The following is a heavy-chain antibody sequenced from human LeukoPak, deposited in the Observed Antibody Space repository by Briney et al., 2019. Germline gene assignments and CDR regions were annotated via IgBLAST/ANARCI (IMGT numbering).Heavy chain of an antibody. D-gene: IGHD6-13*01. Sequence: GGSLRLSCAAAGFTVSSNYMSWVRQAPGKGLEWVSILYSGGTTYYADSVKGRFTISRDNSKNTLYLQMNSLRAEDTAVYYCAKGTSSNWYLLDYWGQGTLVTVSS. J-gene: IGHJ4*02. CDR1: GFTVSSNY. CDR2: LYSGGTT. V-gene: IGHV3-53*01. CDR3: AKGTSSNWYLLDY.